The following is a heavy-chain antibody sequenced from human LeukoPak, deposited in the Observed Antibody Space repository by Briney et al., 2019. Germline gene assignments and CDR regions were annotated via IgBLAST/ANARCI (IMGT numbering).Heavy chain of an antibody. CDR3: ARGRSYGFDFDS. CDR1: GVSINTCCYY. Sequence: SSETLSLTCDVSGVSINTCCYYWTWIRQPPGKGLEWIGYKYYSGSTRYNSPLRSRLTISLDSSKNQFSLRLTSVTAADTAVCYCARGRSYGFDFDSWGPGTLVIVSS. J-gene: IGHJ4*02. V-gene: IGHV4-61*01. D-gene: IGHD5-18*01. CDR2: KYYSGST.